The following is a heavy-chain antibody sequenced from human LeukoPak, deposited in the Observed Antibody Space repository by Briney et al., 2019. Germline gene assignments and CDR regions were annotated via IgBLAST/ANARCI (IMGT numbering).Heavy chain of an antibody. CDR2: IFGGTTYET. CDR3: AKDPSFIVVVPAANY. Sequence: PGGSLRLSCVASGFTFSRYTMNWVRQAPGKGLEWVSGIFGGTTYETFYADSVKGRFTISRDNSKNTLYLQMNSLRAEDTAVYYCAKDPSFIVVVPAANYWGQGTLVTVSS. V-gene: IGHV3-23*01. J-gene: IGHJ4*02. D-gene: IGHD2-2*01. CDR1: GFTFSRYT.